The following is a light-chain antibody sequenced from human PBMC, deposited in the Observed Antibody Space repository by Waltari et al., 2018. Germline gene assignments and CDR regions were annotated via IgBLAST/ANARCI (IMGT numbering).Light chain of an antibody. J-gene: IGLJ3*02. CDR2: KGN. CDR1: SPPLSTTSY. V-gene: IGLV8-61*01. CDR3: ALYMGSGIWV. Sequence: QTVVTQEPSLSVSPGRTATPTCALSSPPLSTTSYATWYQQTPGQAPRTLVYKGNAGSSGVPDRFAGSTLGNTAALTITGAQADDESDYYCALYMGSGIWVFGGGTRLTVL.